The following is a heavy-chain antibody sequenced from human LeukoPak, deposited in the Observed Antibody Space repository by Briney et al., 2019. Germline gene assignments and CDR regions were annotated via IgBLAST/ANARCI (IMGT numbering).Heavy chain of an antibody. CDR3: ARRLLERYYFDY. D-gene: IGHD1-1*01. CDR1: GYSFTGYW. J-gene: IGHJ4*02. V-gene: IGHV5-51*01. CDR2: IYPGDSDT. Sequence: GESLKISCQGSGYSFTGYWIGWVRQMPGKGLEWMGIIYPGDSDTRYSPSFQGQVTISADKSSITAYLQWSSLKASDTAMYYCARRLLERYYFDYWGQGTLVTVSS.